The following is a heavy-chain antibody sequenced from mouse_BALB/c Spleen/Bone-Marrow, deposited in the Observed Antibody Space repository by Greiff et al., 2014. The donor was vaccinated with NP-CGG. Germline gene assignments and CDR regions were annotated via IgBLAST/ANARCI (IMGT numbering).Heavy chain of an antibody. D-gene: IGHD2-1*01. CDR2: IWRGGST. CDR3: AKRGNYGYFDY. Sequence: VKLVESGPSLVQPSQSLSITCTASGFSLTSYGVHWVRQSPGKGLEWLGVIWRGGSTDYNAAFMSRLSITKDNSKSQVFFKMNSLQADDTAIYYCAKRGNYGYFDYWGQGTTLTVSS. J-gene: IGHJ2*01. V-gene: IGHV2-5-1*01. CDR1: GFSLTSYG.